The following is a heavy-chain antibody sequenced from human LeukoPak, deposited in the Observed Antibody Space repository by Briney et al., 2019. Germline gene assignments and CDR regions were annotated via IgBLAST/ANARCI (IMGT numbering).Heavy chain of an antibody. D-gene: IGHD1-26*01. CDR2: TYYRSKWYN. V-gene: IGHV6-1*01. Sequence: SQTLSLTCAISGDSVSSNSAAWNWIRQSPSRGLEWLGRTYYRSKWYNDYAVSVKSRITINPATSKNQSSLQLNSVPPEDTAVYYCARERYGRGSYAYYYYYYMDVWGKGTTVTISS. J-gene: IGHJ6*03. CDR3: ARERYGRGSYAYYYYYYMDV. CDR1: GDSVSSNSAA.